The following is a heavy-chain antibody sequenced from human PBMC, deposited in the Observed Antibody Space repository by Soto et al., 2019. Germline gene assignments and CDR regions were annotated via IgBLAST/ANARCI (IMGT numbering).Heavy chain of an antibody. D-gene: IGHD5-12*01. CDR1: GFSLSRSGVG. CDR2: IYWDDDK. J-gene: IGHJ3*02. CDR3: AHRSGYVRAFDI. Sequence: QITLKESGPTLVKPTQTLTLTCTISGFSLSRSGVGVGWIRQPPGKAPEWLALIYWDDDKRYSPSLNMSLTIPKDPSEAPVVLTMTNVDPVDTATYYCAHRSGYVRAFDIWGQGTMVPVSS. V-gene: IGHV2-5*02.